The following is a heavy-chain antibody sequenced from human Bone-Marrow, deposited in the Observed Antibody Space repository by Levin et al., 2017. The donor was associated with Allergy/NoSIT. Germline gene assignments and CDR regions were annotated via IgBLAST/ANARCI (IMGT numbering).Heavy chain of an antibody. CDR2: IYYSGNT. Sequence: SETLSLTCTVSSDSISSSRYYWGWVRQPPGKGLEWIGSIYYSGNTYYNPSLESRVTISVDTSKNHFSLKLSSVTAADTAVYYCARTPHFGVVWFPFDSWGQGTLVTVPS. CDR1: SDSISSSRYY. CDR3: ARTPHFGVVWFPFDS. V-gene: IGHV4-39*02. D-gene: IGHD3-3*01. J-gene: IGHJ4*02.